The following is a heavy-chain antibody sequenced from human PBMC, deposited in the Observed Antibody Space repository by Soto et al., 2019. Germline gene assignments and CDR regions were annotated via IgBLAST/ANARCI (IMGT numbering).Heavy chain of an antibody. CDR3: ARAGIAAAGTDY. Sequence: HPGGSLRLSCAASGFTFSSYGMHWVRQAPGKGLEWVAVIWYDGSNKYYADSVKGRFTISRDNSKNTLYLQMNSLRAEDTAVYYCARAGIAAAGTDYWGQGTLVTVSS. CDR2: IWYDGSNK. CDR1: GFTFSSYG. J-gene: IGHJ4*02. V-gene: IGHV3-33*01. D-gene: IGHD6-13*01.